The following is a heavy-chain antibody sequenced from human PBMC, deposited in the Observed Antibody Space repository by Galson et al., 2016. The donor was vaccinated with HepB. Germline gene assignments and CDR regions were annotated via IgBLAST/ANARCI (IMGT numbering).Heavy chain of an antibody. CDR3: ARDEDTFYI. CDR1: GFTVSSNY. V-gene: IGHV3-53*01. Sequence: SLRLSCAASGFTVSSNYMNWVRQAPGKGLEWVSVIYSGGSTYYADSVKGRFTISRDNSKNTVYIKMNSLRAEDTAVYYCARDEDTFYIWGQGTMVIVSS. J-gene: IGHJ3*02. CDR2: IYSGGST.